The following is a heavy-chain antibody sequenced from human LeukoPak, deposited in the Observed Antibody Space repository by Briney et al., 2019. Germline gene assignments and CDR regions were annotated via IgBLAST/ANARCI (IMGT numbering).Heavy chain of an antibody. CDR3: ARDPFTQWLDHFDY. V-gene: IGHV1-18*01. J-gene: IGHJ4*02. CDR2: ISAYNGNT. D-gene: IGHD6-19*01. CDR1: GYTLTSYG. Sequence: ASVKVSCKASGYTLTSYGISWVRQAPGQGLEWMGWISAYNGNTNYAQKLQGRVTMTTDTSASTAYMELRSLRSDDTAVYYCARDPFTQWLDHFDYWGQGTLVTVSS.